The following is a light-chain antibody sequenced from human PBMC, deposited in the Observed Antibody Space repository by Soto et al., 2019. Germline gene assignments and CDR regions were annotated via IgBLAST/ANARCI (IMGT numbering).Light chain of an antibody. CDR1: SSNIGTNT. V-gene: IGLV1-44*01. CDR2: NNN. Sequence: QSVLTQPASASGTPGQRVTISCSGSSSNIGTNTVNWYLQLPGTAPKLLMYNNNQRPSGVPERFSGSNAGASASLAIGGLQSEDEADYYCAAWDDSLDGFYVFGSGTKLTVL. J-gene: IGLJ1*01. CDR3: AAWDDSLDGFYV.